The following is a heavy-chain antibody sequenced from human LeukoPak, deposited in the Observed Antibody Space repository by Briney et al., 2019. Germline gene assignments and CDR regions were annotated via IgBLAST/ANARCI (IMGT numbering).Heavy chain of an antibody. CDR3: ARGPLGGSPPPPRDY. CDR2: RSYDGSNK. D-gene: IGHD2-15*01. V-gene: IGHV3-33*01. CDR1: GCTFSSYG. J-gene: IGHJ4*02. Sequence: GGSVTLSCPASGCTFSSYGMQWVRQAPGKGQEWVAVRSYDGSNKYYAGSVKGRFTISRDNSKNTLYLQMNSLRAEDTAVYYCARGPLGGSPPPPRDYWGQGTLVTVSS.